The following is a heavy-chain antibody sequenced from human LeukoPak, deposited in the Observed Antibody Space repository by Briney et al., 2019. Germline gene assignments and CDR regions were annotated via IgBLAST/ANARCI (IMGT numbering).Heavy chain of an antibody. V-gene: IGHV3-23*01. CDR1: GFTFGDSA. J-gene: IGHJ4*02. CDR3: ARDIVVVTSPGDY. Sequence: GGSLRLSCVASGFTFGDSAMTWVRQAPGKGLEWVSLISFSGANTYCLDSVKGRFTISRDNSKNTVYLQMNSLRADDTAIYYCARDIVVVTSPGDYWGQGTLVTVSS. D-gene: IGHD2-21*02. CDR2: ISFSGANT.